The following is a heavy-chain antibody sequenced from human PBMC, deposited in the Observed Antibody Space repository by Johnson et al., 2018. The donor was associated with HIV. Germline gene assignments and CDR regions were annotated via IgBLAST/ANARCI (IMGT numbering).Heavy chain of an antibody. Sequence: VQLVESGGGVVQPGGSLRLSCAASGFTVSSNYMSWVRQAPGKGLEWLSVIYSGGSTYYADSVKGRFTISRDNSKNKVYLQMNSLRAEDTAVYYCAKDLSGSYYFGGNAFDIWGQGTMVTVSS. V-gene: IGHV3-66*02. D-gene: IGHD1-26*01. CDR1: GFTVSSNY. CDR2: IYSGGST. J-gene: IGHJ3*02. CDR3: AKDLSGSYYFGGNAFDI.